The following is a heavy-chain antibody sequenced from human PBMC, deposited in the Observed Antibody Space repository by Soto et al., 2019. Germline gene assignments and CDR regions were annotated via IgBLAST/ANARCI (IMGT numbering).Heavy chain of an antibody. D-gene: IGHD2-21*02. CDR2: ISAYNGNT. J-gene: IGHJ6*02. CDR3: ARDQCDSYYGYYYYGMDV. CDR1: GYTFTSYG. Sequence: ASVKVSCKASGYTFTSYGISWVRQAPGQGLEWMGWISAYNGNTNYAQKLQGRVTMTTDTSTSTAYMELRSLRSDDTAVYYCARDQCDSYYGYYYYGMDVWGQGTTVTVSS. V-gene: IGHV1-18*04.